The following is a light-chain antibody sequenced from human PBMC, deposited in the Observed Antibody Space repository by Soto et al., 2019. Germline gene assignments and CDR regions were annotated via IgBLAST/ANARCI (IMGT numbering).Light chain of an antibody. CDR3: SSYADSSTVV. Sequence: QSALTQVASVSASPGQSITISCTGTSSDVGGHNYVSWYQQHPGKAPKLMIYNVDYRPSGVSNRFSGSKSGNTASLTISGLQADDDAYYYCSSYADSSTVVFGGGTQLTVL. V-gene: IGLV2-14*03. CDR2: NVD. CDR1: SSDVGGHNY. J-gene: IGLJ2*01.